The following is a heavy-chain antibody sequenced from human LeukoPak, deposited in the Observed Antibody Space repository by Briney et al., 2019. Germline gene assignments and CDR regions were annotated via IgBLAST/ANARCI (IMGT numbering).Heavy chain of an antibody. CDR2: IKQDGSEK. D-gene: IGHD2-15*01. Sequence: GGSLRLSCAASGFTFSSYGMHWVRQAPGKGLEWVANIKQDGSEKYYADSVKGRFTISRDNAKNSLFLQMSSLRPEDTAVYYCARAPRRCSGGGCYSSTFDYWGQGTLVTVSS. V-gene: IGHV3-7*01. J-gene: IGHJ4*02. CDR3: ARAPRRCSGGGCYSSTFDY. CDR1: GFTFSSYG.